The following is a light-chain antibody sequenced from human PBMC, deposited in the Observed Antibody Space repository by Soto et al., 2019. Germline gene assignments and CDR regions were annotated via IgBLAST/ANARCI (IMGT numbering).Light chain of an antibody. CDR3: QQRSSWPAIA. CDR2: DAS. Sequence: DIVLPQSPPTLSLSPGNRVTLSSRANERISHSFAWYQQRPGQAPRILIYDASFRATGIPERFSVSGSGKDFTLSIRSLEREDLAVYYCHLIQQRSSWPAIAFGQGTRL. J-gene: IGKJ5*01. V-gene: IGKV3-11*01. CDR1: ERISHS.